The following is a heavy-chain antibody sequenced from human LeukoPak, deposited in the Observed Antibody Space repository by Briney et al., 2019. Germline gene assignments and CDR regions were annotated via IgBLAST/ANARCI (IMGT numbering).Heavy chain of an antibody. Sequence: PGGSLRLSCAASGFTFDDYAMHWVRQAPGKGLEWVSLISGDGGSTYYADSVKGRFTISRDNSKNSLYLQMNSLRTEDTAVYYCAKPWTGYSSSWYFYYFDYWGPGTLVTVSS. D-gene: IGHD6-13*01. CDR3: AKPWTGYSSSWYFYYFDY. CDR1: GFTFDDYA. V-gene: IGHV3-43*02. CDR2: ISGDGGST. J-gene: IGHJ4*02.